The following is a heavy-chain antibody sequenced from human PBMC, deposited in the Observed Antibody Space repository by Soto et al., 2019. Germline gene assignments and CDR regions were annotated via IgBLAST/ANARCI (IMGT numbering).Heavy chain of an antibody. D-gene: IGHD5-12*01. Sequence: QVQLVQSGAEVKKPGSSVKVSCKASGGTFSSYAISWVRQAPGQGLEWMGGIIPIFGTANYAQKFQGRVTITADKSTSTAYMELSSLRSEDTAVYYCATKPQGGVAPYYYYGMDVWGQGTTVTVSS. J-gene: IGHJ6*02. CDR1: GGTFSSYA. CDR3: ATKPQGGVAPYYYYGMDV. V-gene: IGHV1-69*06. CDR2: IIPIFGTA.